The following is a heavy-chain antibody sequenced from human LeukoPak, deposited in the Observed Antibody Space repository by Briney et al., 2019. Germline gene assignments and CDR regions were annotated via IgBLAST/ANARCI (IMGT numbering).Heavy chain of an antibody. D-gene: IGHD3-3*01. V-gene: IGHV1-8*01. J-gene: IGHJ4*02. Sequence: ASVKVSCKASGYTFTSYDINWVRQAPGQGLEWMGWMNPNSGNTGYAQKFQGRVTMTRNTSISTAYMELSSLRSEDTAVYYCARPDRRWSGYYTLGYWGQGTLVTVSS. CDR1: GYTFTSYD. CDR2: MNPNSGNT. CDR3: ARPDRRWSGYYTLGY.